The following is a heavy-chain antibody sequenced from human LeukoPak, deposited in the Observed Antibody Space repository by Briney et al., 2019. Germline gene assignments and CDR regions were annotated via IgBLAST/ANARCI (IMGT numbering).Heavy chain of an antibody. Sequence: SETLSLTCTVSGGSISTYYWSWIRQPAGTGLEWIGRIYTSGGTNYNPSLKSRVTMSVDTSKDQFSLKLSSVTAADTAVYYCARESGLGNWFDPWGQGTLVTVSS. D-gene: IGHD3-10*01. CDR3: ARESGLGNWFDP. J-gene: IGHJ5*02. CDR1: GGSISTYY. V-gene: IGHV4-4*07. CDR2: IYTSGGT.